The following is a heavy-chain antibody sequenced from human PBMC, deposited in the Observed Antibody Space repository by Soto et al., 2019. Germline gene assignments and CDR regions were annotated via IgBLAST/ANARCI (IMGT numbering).Heavy chain of an antibody. CDR2: IYHSGST. J-gene: IGHJ4*02. Sequence: QLQLQESGSGLVKPSQTLSLTCAVSGGSISSGGSSWSWIRQPPGKGLEWIGYIYHSGSTYYNPSLKSRVTISVARSKNQFSLKLSSVTAAATAVYYCARAGDSSGPVALGYWGQGTLVTVSS. V-gene: IGHV4-30-2*01. CDR1: GGSISSGGSS. D-gene: IGHD6-19*01. CDR3: ARAGDSSGPVALGY.